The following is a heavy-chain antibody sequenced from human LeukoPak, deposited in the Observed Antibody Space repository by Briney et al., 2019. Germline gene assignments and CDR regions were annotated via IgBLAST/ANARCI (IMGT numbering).Heavy chain of an antibody. Sequence: SVKVSCKASGYTFTGYYMHWVRQAPGQGLEWMGGIIPIFGTANYAQKFQGRVTITADESTSTAYMELSSLRSEDTAVYYCASEKYYDFWSGYGYYYGMDVWGQGTTVTVSS. CDR3: ASEKYYDFWSGYGYYYGMDV. CDR2: IIPIFGTA. J-gene: IGHJ6*02. CDR1: GYTFTGYY. V-gene: IGHV1-69*13. D-gene: IGHD3-3*01.